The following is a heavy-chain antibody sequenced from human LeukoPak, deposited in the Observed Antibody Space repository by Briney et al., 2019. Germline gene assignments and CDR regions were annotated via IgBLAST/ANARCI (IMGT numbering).Heavy chain of an antibody. Sequence: RGESLKISCKGSGYSFTSYWIGWVRRMPGKGLEWMGIIYPGGSDTTYSPSFQGQVTISADKSISTAYLQWSSLKASDTAMYCCARRDGYCSSTSCYADYYYGMDVWGQGTTVTVSS. CDR3: ARRDGYCSSTSCYADYYYGMDV. CDR1: GYSFTSYW. V-gene: IGHV5-51*01. J-gene: IGHJ6*02. CDR2: IYPGGSDT. D-gene: IGHD2-2*01.